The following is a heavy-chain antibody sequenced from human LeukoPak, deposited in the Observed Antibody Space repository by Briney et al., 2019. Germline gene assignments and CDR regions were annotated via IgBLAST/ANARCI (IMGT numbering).Heavy chain of an antibody. Sequence: GGSLRLSCAASGFTFDDYTMHWVRQAPGKGLEWVSLISWDGGSTYYADSVKGRFTISRDNSKNSLYLQMNSLRTEDTALYYCAKDSVIAAAATGYYYGMDVWGQGTTVTVSS. V-gene: IGHV3-43*01. CDR1: GFTFDDYT. CDR2: ISWDGGST. CDR3: AKDSVIAAAATGYYYGMDV. D-gene: IGHD6-13*01. J-gene: IGHJ6*02.